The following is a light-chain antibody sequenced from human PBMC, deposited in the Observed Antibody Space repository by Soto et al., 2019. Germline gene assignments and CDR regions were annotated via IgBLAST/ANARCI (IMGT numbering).Light chain of an antibody. CDR1: ISDVGSYTY. Sequence: QSALTHTATVSGSPRQSITISCTGAISDVGSYTYVSWYQQHPGKAPKLMIYEVNNRPSGVSNRFSGSKSGNTASLTISGLQAEHEADYYCSSYTSSSTLYVFGTGTKVTVL. V-gene: IGLV2-14*01. CDR2: EVN. CDR3: SSYTSSSTLYV. J-gene: IGLJ1*01.